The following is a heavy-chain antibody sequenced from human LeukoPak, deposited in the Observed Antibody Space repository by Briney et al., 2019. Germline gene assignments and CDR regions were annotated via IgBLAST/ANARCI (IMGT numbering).Heavy chain of an antibody. V-gene: IGHV4-30-2*01. Sequence: SETLSLTCTVSGGSISSGGYYWSWIRQPPGKGLEWIGHIYHRGSTYYNPSLTSRVTISVDRSKNQFSLNLSSVTAADTAVYYCARADNWNLYWYFDLWGRGTLVTVSS. J-gene: IGHJ2*01. CDR3: ARADNWNLYWYFDL. D-gene: IGHD1-20*01. CDR1: GGSISSGGYY. CDR2: IYHRGST.